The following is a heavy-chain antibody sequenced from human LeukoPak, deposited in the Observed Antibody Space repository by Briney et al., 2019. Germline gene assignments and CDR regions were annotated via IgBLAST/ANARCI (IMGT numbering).Heavy chain of an antibody. CDR3: ARDRMGDCATTSCYLAY. V-gene: IGHV1-2*02. Sequence: GASVKVSCKASGYTFTAYYLHWGRQAPGQGLEWMGWMNPNSGDTNYAQKLQGRVTMTRDTSITTAYMELGGLTSDDTAMYYCARDRMGDCATTSCYLAYWGQGALVTVSS. J-gene: IGHJ4*02. CDR1: GYTFTAYY. CDR2: MNPNSGDT. D-gene: IGHD2-2*01.